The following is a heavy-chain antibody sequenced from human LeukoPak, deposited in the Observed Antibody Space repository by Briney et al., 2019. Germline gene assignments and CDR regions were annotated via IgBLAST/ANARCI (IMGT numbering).Heavy chain of an antibody. CDR2: VSGSGSST. CDR1: GFRFSTYA. J-gene: IGHJ1*01. D-gene: IGHD6-19*01. Sequence: PGGSLRLSCAASGFRFSTYAINWVRQAPGKGLEWVSSVSGSGSSTYYTDSVKGRFTISRDNSNNTVYLQMTSLRAEDTALYYCAQDWYTSGSGYFQNWGQGTLVIVSS. V-gene: IGHV3-23*01. CDR3: AQDWYTSGSGYFQN.